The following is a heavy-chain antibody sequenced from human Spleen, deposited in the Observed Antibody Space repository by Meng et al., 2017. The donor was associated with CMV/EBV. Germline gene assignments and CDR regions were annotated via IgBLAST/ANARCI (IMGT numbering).Heavy chain of an antibody. Sequence: GGSLRLSCAASGFTVSSNYMSWVRQAPGKGLEWVSSISSSSETIYYADSVKGRFTILRDNAKNSLHLQMNSLRADDTAVYYCARDLQLSTWGQGTLVTVSS. D-gene: IGHD1-1*01. V-gene: IGHV3-48*04. CDR3: ARDLQLST. CDR2: ISSSSETI. J-gene: IGHJ5*02. CDR1: GFTVSSNY.